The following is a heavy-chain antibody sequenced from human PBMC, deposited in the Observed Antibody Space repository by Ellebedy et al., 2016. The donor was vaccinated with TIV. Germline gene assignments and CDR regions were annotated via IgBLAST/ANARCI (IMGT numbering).Heavy chain of an antibody. CDR1: GGSINSYY. CDR3: ARTKAVAGTFCFDS. V-gene: IGHV4-59*12. CDR2: VFYSGST. J-gene: IGHJ4*02. D-gene: IGHD6-19*01. Sequence: SETLSLTCTVSGGSINSYYWSWIRQPPGKGLEWIGYVFYSGSTHYNPSLKSRVTISADMSRNQFSLKLSSVTAADTAVYYCARTKAVAGTFCFDSWGQGTLAPVSS.